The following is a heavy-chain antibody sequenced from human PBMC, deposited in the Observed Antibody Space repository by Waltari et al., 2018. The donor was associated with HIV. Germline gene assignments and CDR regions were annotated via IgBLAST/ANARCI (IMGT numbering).Heavy chain of an antibody. V-gene: IGHV3-7*01. CDR1: RFTFSSYW. CDR2: IKQDGSEK. Sequence: EVQLVESGGGLVQPGGSLRLSCAASRFTFSSYWMSWVRQAPGKGLEWVANIKQDGSEKNYVDSVKGRFIISRDNAKNSLYLQMNSLRAEDTAVYYCARDFLLFSNSSGFDWWGQGTLVTVSS. D-gene: IGHD4-4*01. J-gene: IGHJ4*02. CDR3: ARDFLLFSNSSGFDW.